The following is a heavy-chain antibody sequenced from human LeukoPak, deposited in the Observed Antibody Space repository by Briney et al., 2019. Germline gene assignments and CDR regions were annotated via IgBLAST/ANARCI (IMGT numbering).Heavy chain of an antibody. CDR2: ITSSSSYT. D-gene: IGHD3-10*01. Sequence: GGPLKFPGPAFEFTFNNYGMNWARKAPGKGLEWSQFITSSSSYTYYADSVRGRFTISRDNAGSSVNLRMNSLRAEDTAVYYCAREPFSMARESTRNAFDIWGQGTMVTVSS. V-gene: IGHV3-21*01. J-gene: IGHJ3*02. CDR3: AREPFSMARESTRNAFDI. CDR1: EFTFNNYG.